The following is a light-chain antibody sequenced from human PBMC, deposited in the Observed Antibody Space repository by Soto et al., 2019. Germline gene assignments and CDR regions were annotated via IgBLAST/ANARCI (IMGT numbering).Light chain of an antibody. CDR2: GAS. CDR3: QQYGSGFT. J-gene: IGKJ3*01. CDR1: QSVSSSY. Sequence: EIVLTQSPGTLSLSPGERATLSCRASQSVSSSYLAWYQQKPGQAPRLLIYGASSRATGIPDRFSGSGSGTDFTLTISRLEPEDCAVYYCQQYGSGFTFGPGTKVDIK. V-gene: IGKV3-20*01.